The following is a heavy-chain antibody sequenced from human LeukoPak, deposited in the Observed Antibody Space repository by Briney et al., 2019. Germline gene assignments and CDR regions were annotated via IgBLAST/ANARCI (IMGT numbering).Heavy chain of an antibody. V-gene: IGHV3-23*01. CDR2: ISGSGGGT. CDR3: ARDRPQYCSSVNCYVFDC. CDR1: EFSFPNYA. J-gene: IGHJ4*02. D-gene: IGHD2-2*01. Sequence: PGGSLRLSYVGSEFSFPNYAMSWVRQAPGRGLEWVSSISGSGGGTYYADSVKGRFTISRDNSKNTLYLQMNSLRAEDTALYYCARDRPQYCSSVNCYVFDCWGQGTLVTVSS.